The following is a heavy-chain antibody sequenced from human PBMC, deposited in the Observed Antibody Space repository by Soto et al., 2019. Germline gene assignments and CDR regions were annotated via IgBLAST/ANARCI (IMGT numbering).Heavy chain of an antibody. CDR3: ARASSSWSLYYYYYGMDV. CDR1: GGSFSGYY. D-gene: IGHD6-13*01. V-gene: IGHV4-34*01. CDR2: INHSGST. Sequence: SETLSLTCAVYGGSFSGYYWSWIRQPPGKGLEWIGEINHSGSTNYNPSLKSRVTISVDTSKNQFSLKLSSVTAADTAVYYCARASSSWSLYYYYYGMDVWGQGTTVTVSS. J-gene: IGHJ6*02.